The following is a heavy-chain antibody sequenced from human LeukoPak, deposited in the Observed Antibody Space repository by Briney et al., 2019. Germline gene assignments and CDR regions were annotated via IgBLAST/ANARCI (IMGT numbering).Heavy chain of an antibody. Sequence: ASVKVSCKASGGTFSSYAISWVRQAPGQGLEWMGGINPNSGGTNYAQKFQGRVTLTRDTSISTAYMELSRLRSDDTAVYYCARVGAAYYYDSVDYWGQGTLVTVSS. CDR2: INPNSGGT. CDR3: ARVGAAYYYDSVDY. J-gene: IGHJ4*02. CDR1: GGTFSSYA. V-gene: IGHV1-2*02. D-gene: IGHD3-22*01.